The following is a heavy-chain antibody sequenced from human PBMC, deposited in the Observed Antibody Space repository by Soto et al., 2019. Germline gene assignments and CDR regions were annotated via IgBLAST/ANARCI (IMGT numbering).Heavy chain of an antibody. D-gene: IGHD3-3*01. CDR2: ISGSGGST. J-gene: IGHJ6*02. Sequence: GGSLRLSCAASGFTFSSYAMSWVRQAPGKGLEWVSAISGSGGSTYYADSVKGRFTISRDNSKNTLYLQTNSLRAEDTAVYYCAKDPTAIFGVVPDYYYYGMDVWGQGTTVTVSS. V-gene: IGHV3-23*01. CDR3: AKDPTAIFGVVPDYYYYGMDV. CDR1: GFTFSSYA.